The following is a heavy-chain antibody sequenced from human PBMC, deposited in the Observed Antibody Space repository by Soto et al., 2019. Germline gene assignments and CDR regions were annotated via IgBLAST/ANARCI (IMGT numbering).Heavy chain of an antibody. V-gene: IGHV6-1*01. CDR1: GDSVSSDSAA. CDR2: TYYRARSKWYN. J-gene: IGHJ4*02. D-gene: IGHD2-15*01. CDR3: ARDPGGGYFFDY. Sequence: SQTLSLTCAISGDSVSSDSAAWNWIRQSPSRGLEWLGRTYYRARSKWYNDYAVSVKSRITINPDKSKNQYSLQLNSVTPEDTAVYYCARDPGGGYFFDYWGQGTLVTVSS.